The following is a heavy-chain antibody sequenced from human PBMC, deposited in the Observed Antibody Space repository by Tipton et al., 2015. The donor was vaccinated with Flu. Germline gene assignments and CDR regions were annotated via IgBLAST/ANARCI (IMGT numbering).Heavy chain of an antibody. CDR2: IYNDGST. CDR3: AREGLLRAFDI. J-gene: IGHJ3*02. D-gene: IGHD2-15*01. CDR1: GGSISSYY. Sequence: GSLRLSCTVSGGSISSYYWNWIRQPPGQGLQWIGFIYNDGSTTYNPSLKGRVTMSVDTSNDQFSLNLSSVTAADTAVYYCAREGLLRAFDIWGQGTLVNVSS. V-gene: IGHV4-59*12.